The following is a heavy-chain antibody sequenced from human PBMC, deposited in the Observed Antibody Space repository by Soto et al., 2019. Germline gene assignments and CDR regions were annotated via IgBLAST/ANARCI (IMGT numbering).Heavy chain of an antibody. V-gene: IGHV1-18*01. CDR3: ARDLRPRSFRDAFDV. Sequence: VHLVQSGAEVKKPGASVKVSCRTSGYIFIDYGINWVRQAPGQAPEWMGWIRTSNGNTNYAQRFLDRVTMTTDTSTGTVYMELTSLTSDDAAVYYCARDLRPRSFRDAFDVWGQGTVVTVSS. CDR1: GYIFIDYG. CDR2: IRTSNGNT. D-gene: IGHD3-10*01. J-gene: IGHJ3*01.